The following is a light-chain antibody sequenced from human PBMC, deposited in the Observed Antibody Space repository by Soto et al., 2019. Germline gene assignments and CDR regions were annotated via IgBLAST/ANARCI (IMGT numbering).Light chain of an antibody. CDR2: LERSGTY. J-gene: IGLJ2*01. V-gene: IGLV4-60*02. CDR3: ETWDSNILV. Sequence: QPVLTQSSSASASLGSSVKLTCTLSSGHSNYIIAWHQQQPGKAPRSLMKLERSGTYNRGSGVPDRFSGSSSGADRYLTIXXXXXXXXAXXYCETWDSNILVFGGGTKLTVL. CDR1: SGHSNYI.